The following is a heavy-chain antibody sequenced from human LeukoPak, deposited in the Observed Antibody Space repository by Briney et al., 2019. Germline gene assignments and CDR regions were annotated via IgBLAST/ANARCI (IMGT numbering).Heavy chain of an antibody. CDR3: ARSDVATSYFDY. V-gene: IGHV4-34*01. CDR2: INHSGST. CDR1: GGSFSGYY. Sequence: SETLSLTCAVYGGSFSGYYWSWIRQPPGKGLEWIGEINHSGSTNYNPSLKSRVTISVDTSNNQFSLKLSSVTAADTAVYYCARSDVATSYFDYWGQGTLVTVSS. J-gene: IGHJ4*02. D-gene: IGHD5-12*01.